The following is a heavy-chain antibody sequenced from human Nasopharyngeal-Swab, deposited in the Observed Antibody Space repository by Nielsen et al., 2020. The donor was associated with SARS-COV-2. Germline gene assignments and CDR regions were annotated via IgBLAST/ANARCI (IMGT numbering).Heavy chain of an antibody. CDR3: AKDPFTMIVGGDY. Sequence: GGSLRLSCAASGFTFSSYGMHWVRQAPGKGLEWVAVIWYDGSNKYYADSVKGRFTISRDNSKNTLYLQMNSLRAEDTAVYYCAKDPFTMIVGGDYWGQGTLVTVSS. V-gene: IGHV3-33*06. CDR2: IWYDGSNK. CDR1: GFTFSSYG. J-gene: IGHJ4*02. D-gene: IGHD3-22*01.